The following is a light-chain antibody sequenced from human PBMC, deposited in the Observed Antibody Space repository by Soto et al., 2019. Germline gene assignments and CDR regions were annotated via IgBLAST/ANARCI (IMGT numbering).Light chain of an antibody. J-gene: IGKJ3*01. CDR2: GAS. V-gene: IGKV4-1*01. CDR3: QQYSSIPFT. Sequence: DIVMTQSPDSLAVSLGERATINCKSSQSVLYSANNKNYLGWYQQKPGQSPKLLIYGASSRESGVPDRFSGSGSGTDFTLTITSLQAEDVAVYYCQQYSSIPFTFGPGTKVEIK. CDR1: QSVLYSANNKNY.